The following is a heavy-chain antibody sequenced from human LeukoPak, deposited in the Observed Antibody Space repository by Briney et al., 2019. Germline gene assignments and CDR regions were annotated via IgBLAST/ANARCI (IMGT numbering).Heavy chain of an antibody. CDR3: ARHLPSFPRLHNWFDP. CDR1: GYSISSGYY. V-gene: IGHV4-38-2*01. CDR2: IYHSGST. Sequence: SETLSLTCAVSGYSISSGYYWGWIRQPPGKGLEWIGSIYHSGSTYYNPSLKSRVTISVDTSKNQFSLKLSSVTAADTAVYCCARHLPSFPRLHNWFDPWGQGTLVTVSS. J-gene: IGHJ5*02. D-gene: IGHD4-11*01.